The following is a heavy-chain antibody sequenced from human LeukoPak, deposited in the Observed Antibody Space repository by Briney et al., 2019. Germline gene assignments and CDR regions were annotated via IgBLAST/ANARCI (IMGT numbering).Heavy chain of an antibody. D-gene: IGHD5-12*01. Sequence: SETLSLTCTVSGGSISRYYWSWIRQPPGKRLEWIGYIYYSGSSNYNPSLKSRVTISVDTSKNQFSLKVNSVTAADTAVYYCARRSDSGYDFDYWGQGTLVTVFS. V-gene: IGHV4-59*01. CDR2: IYYSGSS. CDR1: GGSISRYY. J-gene: IGHJ4*02. CDR3: ARRSDSGYDFDY.